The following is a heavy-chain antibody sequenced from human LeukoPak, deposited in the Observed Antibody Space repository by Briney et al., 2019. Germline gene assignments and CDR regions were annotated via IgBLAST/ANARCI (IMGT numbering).Heavy chain of an antibody. CDR1: GFTVSTNY. J-gene: IGHJ1*01. Sequence: PGGSLRLSCAASGFTVSTNYMNWVRQAPGKGLEWVSVVYYDGSTYYADSVKGRFTISRDSSKNTLYLQMNSLKADDTAVYYCASPGYCSGSVCYSGYFQHWGQGTLVTVSS. CDR2: VYYDGST. V-gene: IGHV3-53*01. CDR3: ASPGYCSGSVCYSGYFQH. D-gene: IGHD2-15*01.